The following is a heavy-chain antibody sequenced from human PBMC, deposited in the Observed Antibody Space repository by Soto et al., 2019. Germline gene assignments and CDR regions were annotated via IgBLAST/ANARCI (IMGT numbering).Heavy chain of an antibody. V-gene: IGHV4-39*01. Sequence: PSETLSLTCTVSGGSISSSSYYWGWIRQPPGKGLEWIGSIYYSGSTYYNPSLKSRVTISVDTSRDQFSLNLRSMTAADTAVYYCARPTSTDLRDPFDIWGQGIMVTVSS. D-gene: IGHD4-17*01. J-gene: IGHJ3*02. CDR3: ARPTSTDLRDPFDI. CDR1: GGSISSSSYY. CDR2: IYYSGST.